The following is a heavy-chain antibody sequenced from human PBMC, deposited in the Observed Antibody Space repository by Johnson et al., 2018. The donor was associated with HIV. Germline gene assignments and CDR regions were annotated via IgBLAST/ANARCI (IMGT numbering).Heavy chain of an antibody. J-gene: IGHJ3*02. D-gene: IGHD3-3*01. CDR2: ISGSGGSK. CDR1: GFTFSSYA. V-gene: IGHV3-23*04. Sequence: VQLVESGGGVVQPGRSLRLSCAASGFTFSSYAMSWVRQAPGKGLEWVSAISGSGGSKYYADSVKGRFTISRDNSKNTLYLQMNSLRAEDTAVYYCARSGSGAFDIWGQGTMVTVSS. CDR3: ARSGSGAFDI.